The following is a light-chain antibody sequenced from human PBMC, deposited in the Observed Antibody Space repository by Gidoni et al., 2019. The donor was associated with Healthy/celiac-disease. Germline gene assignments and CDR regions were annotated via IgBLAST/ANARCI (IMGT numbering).Light chain of an antibody. Sequence: ETVLTQSPATLSLSPGDRATLSCRASQSVSSYLAWYQQKTGQAPRLLLYDASNRVTGIPARFRGSGSGTDFTLTISSLEPEDFAVYYFQPSSNWRPGITFGQGTRLEIK. CDR2: DAS. V-gene: IGKV3-11*01. CDR3: QPSSNWRPGIT. J-gene: IGKJ5*01. CDR1: QSVSSY.